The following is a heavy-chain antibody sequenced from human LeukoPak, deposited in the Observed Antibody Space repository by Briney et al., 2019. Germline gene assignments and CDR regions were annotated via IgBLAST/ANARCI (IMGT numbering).Heavy chain of an antibody. D-gene: IGHD2-2*01. Sequence: ASVKVSCKASGYTFAIYYIHWVRQAPGQGLEWMGIINPSGGSTSYTQKFQGRLTMTRDTSTSTVYMELSSLRSEDTAVYYCARANFLYCSSTTCLFDYWGQGTLVTVSS. CDR2: INPSGGST. V-gene: IGHV1-46*01. CDR3: ARANFLYCSSTTCLFDY. CDR1: GYTFAIYY. J-gene: IGHJ4*02.